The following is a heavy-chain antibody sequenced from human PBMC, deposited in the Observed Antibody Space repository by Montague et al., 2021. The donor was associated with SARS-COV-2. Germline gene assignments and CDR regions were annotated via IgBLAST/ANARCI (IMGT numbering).Heavy chain of an antibody. D-gene: IGHD1-26*01. J-gene: IGHJ4*02. V-gene: IGHV6-1*01. CDR3: ARTSASSDY. CDR2: TYYRSKWYN. Sequence: CAISRDSVSRNSAAWNWIRQSPSRGLEWLGRTYYRSKWYNDCAVSVKSRITINPDTSKNQISLQLNSVTPEDTAVYYCARTSASSDYWGQGTLVTVSS. CDR1: RDSVSRNSAA.